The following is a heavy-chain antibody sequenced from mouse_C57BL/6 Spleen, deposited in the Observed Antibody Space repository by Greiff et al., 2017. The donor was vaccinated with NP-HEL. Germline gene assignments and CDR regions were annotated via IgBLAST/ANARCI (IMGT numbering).Heavy chain of an antibody. Sequence: VQLQQPGAELVRPGTSVKLPCKASGYTFTSYWMHWVKQRPGQGLEWIGVIDPSDSYTNYNEKFKSKATLTVDTSSSTAYMQLSSLTSEDSAVYYCAGFTTVVATRWYFDVWGTGTTVTVSS. J-gene: IGHJ1*03. CDR3: AGFTTVVATRWYFDV. CDR2: IDPSDSYT. CDR1: GYTFTSYW. V-gene: IGHV1-59*01. D-gene: IGHD1-1*01.